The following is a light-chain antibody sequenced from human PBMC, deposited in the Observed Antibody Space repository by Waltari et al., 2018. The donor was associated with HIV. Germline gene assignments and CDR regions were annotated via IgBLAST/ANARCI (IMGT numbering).Light chain of an antibody. Sequence: DIVMTQSPDSLAVSLGERATINCRSSQTVYYSSNNKHYLAWYQQRPGQPPKLLIYWASTRESGVPDRFSGSGSGTEFTLTIASLQAEDVAVYYCQQYTGHPYTFGQGTKVEIK. V-gene: IGKV4-1*01. CDR3: QQYTGHPYT. J-gene: IGKJ2*01. CDR2: WAS. CDR1: QTVYYSSNNKHY.